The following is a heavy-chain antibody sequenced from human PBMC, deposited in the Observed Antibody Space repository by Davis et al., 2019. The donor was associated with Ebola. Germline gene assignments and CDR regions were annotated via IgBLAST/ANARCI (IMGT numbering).Heavy chain of an antibody. Sequence: MPGGSLRLSCAVYGGSFSGYYWSWIRQPPGKGLEWIGYIYYSGSTNYNPSLKSRVTISVDTSKNQFSLKLSSVTAADTAVYYCARHQLHFDYWGQGTLVTVSS. D-gene: IGHD2-2*01. J-gene: IGHJ4*02. V-gene: IGHV4-59*08. CDR2: IYYSGST. CDR3: ARHQLHFDY. CDR1: GGSFSGYY.